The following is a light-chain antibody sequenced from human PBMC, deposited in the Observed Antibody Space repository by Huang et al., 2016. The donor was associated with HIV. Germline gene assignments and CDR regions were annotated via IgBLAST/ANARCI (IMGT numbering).Light chain of an antibody. Sequence: DIQMTQSPSTLSASVGDTVTITCWASQSIGRWLAWYQQKPGRSPKLLIYKASNLESGVPPRFSGSGSGTEFTLTISSLQPDDFATYYCQQYNSYSTFGQGTKLEIK. CDR2: KAS. J-gene: IGKJ2*01. CDR1: QSIGRW. CDR3: QQYNSYST. V-gene: IGKV1-5*03.